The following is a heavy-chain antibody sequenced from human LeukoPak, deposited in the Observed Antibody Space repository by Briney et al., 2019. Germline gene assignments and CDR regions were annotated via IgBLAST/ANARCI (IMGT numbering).Heavy chain of an antibody. D-gene: IGHD3-9*01. V-gene: IGHV3-23*01. CDR1: GFTFGDYA. Sequence: GGSLRLSCTASGFTFGDYAMSWFRQAPGKGLEWVSAISGSGGTTYYADSVKGRFTISRDNSKNTLYFVMNSLRAEDTAVYYCAKAENWRGYFDWLLFFDYWGQGTLVTVSS. CDR2: ISGSGGTT. J-gene: IGHJ4*02. CDR3: AKAENWRGYFDWLLFFDY.